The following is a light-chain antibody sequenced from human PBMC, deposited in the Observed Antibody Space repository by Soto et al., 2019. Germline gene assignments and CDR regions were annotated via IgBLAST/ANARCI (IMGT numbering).Light chain of an antibody. CDR2: DAS. CDR1: QSISSW. J-gene: IGKJ4*01. V-gene: IGKV1-5*01. CDR3: QQYNSYSPT. Sequence: DIQMTQSPSTLSASVGDRVTLTCRASQSISSWLAWYQQKPGKAPTLLIYDASSLESGVPSRFSGSGSGTEFTLTISSLQPDDFATYYCQQYNSYSPTFGGGTKVDIK.